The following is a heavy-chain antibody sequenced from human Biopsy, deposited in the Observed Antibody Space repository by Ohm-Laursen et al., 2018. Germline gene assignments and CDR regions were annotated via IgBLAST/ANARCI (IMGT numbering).Heavy chain of an antibody. J-gene: IGHJ4*02. Sequence: SLRLSCTASGFTFSVYAMHWVRQAPGKGLEWVSSISASGNHIYYTDSVKGRFTVSRDNGKNSVYLQMNSLRVEDTAVYYCARDGEAKYCKHGVCPSDFWGQGTLVTVSS. V-gene: IGHV3-21*01. CDR2: ISASGNHI. CDR3: ARDGEAKYCKHGVCPSDF. D-gene: IGHD2-8*01. CDR1: GFTFSVYA.